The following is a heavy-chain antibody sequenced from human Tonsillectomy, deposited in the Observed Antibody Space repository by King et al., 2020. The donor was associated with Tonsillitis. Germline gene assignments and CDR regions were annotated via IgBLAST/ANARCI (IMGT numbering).Heavy chain of an antibody. CDR3: ARDIAAAARGAFDI. J-gene: IGHJ3*02. D-gene: IGHD6-13*01. Sequence: VQLVESGAEVKKPGESLKISCTSSGYSFTNYWIGWVRQMPGKGLEWMGIIYPGDSDTRYTPSFQGQVTISADKSISTAYLQWSSLKASDTAMYYCARDIAAAARGAFDIWGQGTMVTVSS. CDR2: IYPGDSDT. V-gene: IGHV5-51*01. CDR1: GYSFTNYW.